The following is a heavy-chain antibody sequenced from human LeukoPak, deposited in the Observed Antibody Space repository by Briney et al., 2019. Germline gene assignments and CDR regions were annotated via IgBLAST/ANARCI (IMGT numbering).Heavy chain of an antibody. D-gene: IGHD3-10*01. J-gene: IGHJ3*02. Sequence: TGGSLRLSCAASGFTFSADSMNWVRQAPGKGLEWVSHIYSSDTTYADSVKGRFTISRDNAKNSLYLQMNSLRDEDTAVYYCARDLHYAYDIWGQGTMVTASS. V-gene: IGHV3-48*02. CDR2: IYSSDTT. CDR3: ARDLHYAYDI. CDR1: GFTFSADS.